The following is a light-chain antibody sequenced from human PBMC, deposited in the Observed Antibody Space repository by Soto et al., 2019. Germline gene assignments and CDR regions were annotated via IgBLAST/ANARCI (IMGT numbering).Light chain of an antibody. Sequence: DIVMTQSPVSLPVTPGEPASISCRSSQSLLHSHGYTYLDWYLQKPGQSPQLLIYMGSTRDYGVHDRLSGSGSDTDFTLKISRVESEDVRCYYCRQGLHIPLPFGGGTKVQIK. CDR3: RQGLHIPLP. V-gene: IGKV2-28*01. CDR2: MGS. CDR1: QSLLHSHGYTY. J-gene: IGKJ4*01.